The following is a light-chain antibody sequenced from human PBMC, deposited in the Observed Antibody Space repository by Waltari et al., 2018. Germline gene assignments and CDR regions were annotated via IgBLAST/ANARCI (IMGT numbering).Light chain of an antibody. V-gene: IGKV4-1*01. Sequence: DIVMTQSPDSLAVSLGERATINCKSSQSVLYSSNNKNYFAWDQQKPGQPPKLLIYWASTRESGVPDRFSGSGSGTDFTLTISSLQAEDVAVYYCQQYYSTPLTFGGGTKVEIK. CDR2: WAS. CDR1: QSVLYSSNNKNY. CDR3: QQYYSTPLT. J-gene: IGKJ4*01.